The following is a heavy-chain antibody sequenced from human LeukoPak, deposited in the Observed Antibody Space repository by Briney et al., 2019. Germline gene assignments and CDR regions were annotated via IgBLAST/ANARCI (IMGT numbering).Heavy chain of an antibody. J-gene: IGHJ4*02. CDR3: ARARMGSLVSFDY. Sequence: SETLSLTCAASGGSFSGYYWSWIRQAPGKGLEWIGEINHSGSTNYNPSIKSRFTISVDTSKNQYSLKLSAVTAADTAVYYCARARMGSLVSFDYWGQGTLVTVSS. CDR1: GGSFSGYY. D-gene: IGHD3-16*01. V-gene: IGHV4-34*01. CDR2: INHSGST.